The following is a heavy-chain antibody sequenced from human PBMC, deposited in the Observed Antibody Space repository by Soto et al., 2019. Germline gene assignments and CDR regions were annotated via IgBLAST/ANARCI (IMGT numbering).Heavy chain of an antibody. D-gene: IGHD6-13*01. Sequence: EVQLVESGGGLVQPGGSLRLSCAASGFTVSSNYMSWVRQAPGKGLEWVSVIYSGGSTYYADSVKGRFTISRDNSKNTLYRQMNSLRAEDTAVYYCARVPAAGIFDYCGQGTLVTVSA. CDR3: ARVPAAGIFDY. J-gene: IGHJ4*02. CDR1: GFTVSSNY. V-gene: IGHV3-66*01. CDR2: IYSGGST.